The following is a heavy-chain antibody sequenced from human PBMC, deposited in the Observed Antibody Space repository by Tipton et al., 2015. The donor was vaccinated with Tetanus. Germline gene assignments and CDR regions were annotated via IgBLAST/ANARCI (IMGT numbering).Heavy chain of an antibody. CDR3: ARAHCSDGVCNFDY. J-gene: IGHJ4*02. CDR1: GYIFNNYW. CDR2: IYPGDSDT. Sequence: QLVQSGGEVKKPGESLKISCKGSGYIFNNYWIGWVRQMPGKGLEWMGIIYPGDSDTRYSPSFQGQVTIPVDKSISTVYLQWSSLKASDTSMFYCARAHCSDGVCNFDYWGQGALVTVAS. V-gene: IGHV5-51*01. D-gene: IGHD2-8*01.